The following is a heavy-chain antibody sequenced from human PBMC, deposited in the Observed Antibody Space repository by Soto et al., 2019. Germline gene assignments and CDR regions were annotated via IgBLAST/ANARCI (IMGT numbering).Heavy chain of an antibody. V-gene: IGHV6-1*01. CDR1: GDSVSSNSAA. Sequence: SQTLSLTCVISGDSVSSNSAAWNWIRQSPSRGLEWLGRTYYRSRWYNDYAVSVRSRITVNADTSKNQFSLHLNSVTPEDTAVYYCARTSLVINWFDPWGQGTLVTVSS. D-gene: IGHD2-2*01. CDR3: ARTSLVINWFDP. CDR2: TYYRSRWYN. J-gene: IGHJ5*02.